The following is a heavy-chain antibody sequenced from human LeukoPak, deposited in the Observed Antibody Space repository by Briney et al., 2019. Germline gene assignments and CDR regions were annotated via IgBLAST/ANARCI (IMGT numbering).Heavy chain of an antibody. V-gene: IGHV3-30*03. Sequence: GGSLRLSCAASGFTFSSYGMHWVRQAPGKGLEWVAVISYDGSNKYYADSVKGRFTISRDNSKNTLYLQMNSLRAEDTAVYYCAREARTRDGYTNWGTSWGQGTLVTVSS. J-gene: IGHJ5*02. CDR3: AREARTRDGYTNWGTS. CDR1: GFTFSSYG. D-gene: IGHD5-24*01. CDR2: ISYDGSNK.